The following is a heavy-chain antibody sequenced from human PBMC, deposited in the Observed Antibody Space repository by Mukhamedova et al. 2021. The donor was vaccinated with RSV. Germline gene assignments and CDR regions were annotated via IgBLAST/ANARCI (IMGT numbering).Heavy chain of an antibody. J-gene: IGHJ3*02. D-gene: IGHD3-10*01. CDR3: AGEYHGSGALDT. Sequence: GIMYTSDGGTSYTQKFQGRVTMTRDTSTSTGYMELSSLISDDTAVYYCAGEYHGSGALDTWGQGTMVTVSS. CDR2: MYTSDGGT. V-gene: IGHV1-46*01.